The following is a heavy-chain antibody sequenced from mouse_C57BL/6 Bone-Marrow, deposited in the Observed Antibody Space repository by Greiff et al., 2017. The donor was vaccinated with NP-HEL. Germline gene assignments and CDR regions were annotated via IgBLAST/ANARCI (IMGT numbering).Heavy chain of an antibody. D-gene: IGHD1-1*01. J-gene: IGHJ1*03. V-gene: IGHV14-4*01. CDR1: GFNIKDDY. CDR2: IDPENGDT. CDR3: TTEGDYYGKNWYFDV. Sequence: EVQLQQSGAELVRPGASVKLSCTASGFNIKDDYMHWVKQRPEQGLEWIGWIDPENGDTEYASKFQGKATITADTSSNTAYLQLSSLTSEDTAVYYCTTEGDYYGKNWYFDVWGTGTTVTVSS.